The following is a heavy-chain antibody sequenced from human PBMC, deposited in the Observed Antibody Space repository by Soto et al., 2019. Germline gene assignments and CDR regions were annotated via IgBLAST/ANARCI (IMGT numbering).Heavy chain of an antibody. Sequence: QVQLVESGGGVVQPGRSLRLSCAASGFTFSSYGMHWVRQAPGKGLEWVAVIWYDGSNKYYADSVKGRFTISRDNSKNTRYLQMNSLRAEDTAVYCCARDCAGYSSGWYQRGGFDYWGQGTLVTVSS. V-gene: IGHV3-33*01. D-gene: IGHD6-19*01. CDR2: IWYDGSNK. CDR1: GFTFSSYG. J-gene: IGHJ4*02. CDR3: ARDCAGYSSGWYQRGGFDY.